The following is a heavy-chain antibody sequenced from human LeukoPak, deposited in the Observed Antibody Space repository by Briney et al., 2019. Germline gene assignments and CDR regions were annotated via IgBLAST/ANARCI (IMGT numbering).Heavy chain of an antibody. J-gene: IGHJ4*02. V-gene: IGHV3-30-3*01. CDR2: ISYDGSNK. Sequence: PGGSLRLSCAASGFTFSSYAMHWVRQAPGKELEWVAVISYDGSNKYYADSVKGRFTISRDNSKNTLYLQMNSLRAEDTAVYYCATSGGYGDYVVDYWGQGTLVTVSS. CDR3: ATSGGYGDYVVDY. D-gene: IGHD4-17*01. CDR1: GFTFSSYA.